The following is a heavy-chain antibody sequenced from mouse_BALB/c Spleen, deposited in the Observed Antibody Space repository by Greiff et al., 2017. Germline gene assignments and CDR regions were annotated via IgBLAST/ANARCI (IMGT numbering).Heavy chain of an antibody. Sequence: VQLQQSGPELVKPGASVKISCKASGYAFSSSWMNWVKQRPGQGLEWIGRIYPGDGDTNYNGKFKGKATLTADKSSSTAYMQLSSLTSVDSAVYFCARMDLYYFDYWGQGTTLTVSA. CDR2: IYPGDGDT. CDR3: ARMDLYYFDY. J-gene: IGHJ2*01. CDR1: GYAFSSSW. V-gene: IGHV1-82*01.